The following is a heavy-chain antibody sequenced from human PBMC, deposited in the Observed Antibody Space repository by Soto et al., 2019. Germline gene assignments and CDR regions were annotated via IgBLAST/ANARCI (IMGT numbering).Heavy chain of an antibody. Sequence: GESLKISCKGSGYSFTYYWIAWVRPVPGKGLEWMGVIYPSDSDIRYSPSFQGQVTISADKSISTAYLQWTSLKTSDTAMYYCARVPSVVTPGNDYFGLDVWGQGTTVTVSS. CDR2: IYPSDSDI. CDR1: GYSFTYYW. V-gene: IGHV5-51*01. CDR3: ARVPSVVTPGNDYFGLDV. D-gene: IGHD3-16*01. J-gene: IGHJ6*02.